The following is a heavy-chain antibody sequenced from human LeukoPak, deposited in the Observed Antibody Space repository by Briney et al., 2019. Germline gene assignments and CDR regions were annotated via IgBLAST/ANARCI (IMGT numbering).Heavy chain of an antibody. Sequence: ASVKVSCKASGYTFTGYYMHWVRQAPGQGLEWMGWINPNSGGTNYAQKFQGRVTMTRDTSISTAYMELSRLRSDDTAVYYCARDGHDYGEPGGSGVSFDYWGQGTLVTVSS. J-gene: IGHJ4*02. V-gene: IGHV1-2*02. CDR3: ARDGHDYGEPGGSGVSFDY. CDR1: GYTFTGYY. CDR2: INPNSGGT. D-gene: IGHD4-17*01.